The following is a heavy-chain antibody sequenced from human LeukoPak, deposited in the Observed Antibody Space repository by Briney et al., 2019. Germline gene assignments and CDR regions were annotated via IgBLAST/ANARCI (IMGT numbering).Heavy chain of an antibody. CDR1: GFTFSSYA. CDR3: AKEGCTNGACESDY. J-gene: IGHJ4*02. CDR2: ISGSGDST. Sequence: GGSLRLSCAASGFTFSSYAMSWVRQAPGKGLEWVSIISGSGDSTYYADSVKGRFTISRDNSKNTLYLQMNSLRAEDTAVYYCAKEGCTNGACESDYRGQGTLVTVSS. D-gene: IGHD2-8*01. V-gene: IGHV3-23*01.